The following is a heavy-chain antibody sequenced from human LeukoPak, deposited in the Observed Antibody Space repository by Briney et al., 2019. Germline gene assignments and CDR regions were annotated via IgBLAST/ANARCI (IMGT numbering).Heavy chain of an antibody. Sequence: SVEVFCKASGGTFSSYAISWVRQAPGQGLEWMGGIIPIFGTANYAQKFQGRVTITADESTSTAYMELSSLRSEDTAVYYCAEAGPDAFDIWGQGTMVTVSS. J-gene: IGHJ3*02. CDR3: AEAGPDAFDI. CDR2: IIPIFGTA. V-gene: IGHV1-69*13. CDR1: GGTFSSYA. D-gene: IGHD6-13*01.